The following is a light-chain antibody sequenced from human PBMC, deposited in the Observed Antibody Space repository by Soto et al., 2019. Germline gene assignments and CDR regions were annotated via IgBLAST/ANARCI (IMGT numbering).Light chain of an antibody. Sequence: DIQMTQFPSSLSASVGDRITITCRASQGISNYVAWYQQKPGQPPKLLIYWASIRQSGVPDRFSGSGSGTDFTLTISSLQAEDVAVYYCQQYYDFPYTFGQGTKLDIK. V-gene: IGKV1-27*01. CDR2: WAS. J-gene: IGKJ2*01. CDR1: QGISNY. CDR3: QQYYDFPYT.